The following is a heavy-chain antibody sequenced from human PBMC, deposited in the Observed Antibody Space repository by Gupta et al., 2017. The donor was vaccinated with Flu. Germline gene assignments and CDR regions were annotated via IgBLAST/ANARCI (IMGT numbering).Heavy chain of an antibody. CDR1: GLTFRTYA. CDR2: IWADGSQQ. D-gene: IGHD4-23*01. J-gene: IGHJ4*02. V-gene: IGHV3-33*03. CDR3: ATGYGGTYPEFDY. Sequence: QVQLVASGGGVVQPGTSLRPACAASGLTFRTYAMHWVRRAPGKGPEWVAVIWADGSQQFYEDSVKGRFTISKDDSKNTLYLQMNSLRAEDTAVYYCATGYGGTYPEFDYWGQGTRVTVSS.